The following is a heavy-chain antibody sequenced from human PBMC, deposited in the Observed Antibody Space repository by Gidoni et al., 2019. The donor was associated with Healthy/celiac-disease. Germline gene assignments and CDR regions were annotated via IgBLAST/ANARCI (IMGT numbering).Heavy chain of an antibody. CDR3: ARGSGWPNYYYYGMDV. V-gene: IGHV6-1*01. Sequence: QGQLQQSGPGLVKPSQTLPLTCAISGDSVSSNSAAWNWIRQSPSRGLEWLGRTYYRSKGYNDYAVSVKSRITINPDTSKNQFSLQLNSVTPEDTAVYYCARGSGWPNYYYYGMDVWGQGTTVTVSS. CDR1: GDSVSSNSAA. CDR2: TYYRSKGYN. J-gene: IGHJ6*02. D-gene: IGHD6-19*01.